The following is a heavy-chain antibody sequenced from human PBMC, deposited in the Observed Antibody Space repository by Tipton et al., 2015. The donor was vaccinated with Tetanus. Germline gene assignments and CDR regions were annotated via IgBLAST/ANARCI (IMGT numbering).Heavy chain of an antibody. CDR1: GYTFTSYG. CDR3: ARDGQIGSGWYIEGWFDP. D-gene: IGHD6-19*01. V-gene: IGHV1-18*01. J-gene: IGHJ5*02. CDR2: ISAYNGNT. Sequence: QVQLVQSGAEVKKPGASVKVSCKASGYTFTSYGISWVRQAPGQGLEWIGWISAYNGNTNYAQKLQGRVTMTTDTTTRPAYMERRSLRSDDTAVYYCARDGQIGSGWYIEGWFDPWGQGTLVPVSS.